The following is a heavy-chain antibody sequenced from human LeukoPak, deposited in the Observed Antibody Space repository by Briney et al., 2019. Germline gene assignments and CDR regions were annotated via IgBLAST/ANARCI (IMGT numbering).Heavy chain of an antibody. D-gene: IGHD6-19*01. Sequence: GGSLRLSCAASGFTVSSNYMSWVRQAPGEGLEWVSAISGSGGSTYYADSVKGRFTISRDNSKNTLYLQMNSLRAEDTAVYYCAKDQTVAVGRGAFDIWGQGTMVTVSS. J-gene: IGHJ3*02. V-gene: IGHV3-23*01. CDR2: ISGSGGST. CDR1: GFTVSSNY. CDR3: AKDQTVAVGRGAFDI.